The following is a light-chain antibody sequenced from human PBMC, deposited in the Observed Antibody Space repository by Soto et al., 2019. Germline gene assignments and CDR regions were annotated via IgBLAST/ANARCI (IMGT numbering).Light chain of an antibody. Sequence: QSVLTQPPSVSGAPGKRVTISCTGSSSNIGAGYDGHWYQQLPGTAPKLLIYGNSNRPSGVPDRFSGSKSGSSASLAITGLQAEDEADYYCQSYDSSLRGVVFGGEIKLTVL. CDR1: SSNIGAGYD. CDR3: QSYDSSLRGVV. J-gene: IGLJ2*01. V-gene: IGLV1-40*01. CDR2: GNS.